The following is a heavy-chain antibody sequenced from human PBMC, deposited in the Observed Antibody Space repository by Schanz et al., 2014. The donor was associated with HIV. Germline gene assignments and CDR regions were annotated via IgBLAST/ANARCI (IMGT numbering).Heavy chain of an antibody. J-gene: IGHJ6*02. CDR2: IIPMFGTT. Sequence: QVQLVQSGAEVKKPGSSVKVSCKAFGDTFRRYSIHWVRQGPGQGLEWMGGIIPMFGTTKYPQRLQGRVTIIADKSTTTAYMELSNLRSEDTAVYFCARSNYDILRARAYYYYYGLDVWGQGTTVTVSS. D-gene: IGHD3-9*01. V-gene: IGHV1-69*06. CDR3: ARSNYDILRARAYYYYYGLDV. CDR1: GDTFRRYS.